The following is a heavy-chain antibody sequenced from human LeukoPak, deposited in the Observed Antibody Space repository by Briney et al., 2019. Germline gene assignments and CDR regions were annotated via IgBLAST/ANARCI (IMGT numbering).Heavy chain of an antibody. CDR1: GYTFTSYY. D-gene: IGHD3-10*01. J-gene: IGHJ5*02. Sequence: ASVKVSCKASGYTFTSYYMHWVRQAPGQGLEWMGIINPSGGSTSYAQKFQGRVTMTRDTSISTAYMELSRLRSDDTAVYYCARVPMVRGTMAWFDPWGQGTLVTVSS. CDR2: INPSGGST. CDR3: ARVPMVRGTMAWFDP. V-gene: IGHV1-46*01.